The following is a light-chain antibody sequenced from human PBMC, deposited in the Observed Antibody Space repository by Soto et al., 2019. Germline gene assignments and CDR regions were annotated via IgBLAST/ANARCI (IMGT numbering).Light chain of an antibody. CDR1: QTISSGF. CDR3: QHYDSLPIT. Sequence: ILFTQYPGTLSFSPGGRATLSFRASQTISSGFLAWYQQKVGQAPRLLIYDASNRATGVPDRFSGSGSGTDFSLTISRLEPEDFAVFYCQHYDSLPITFGQGTRLEIK. J-gene: IGKJ5*01. V-gene: IGKV3-20*01. CDR2: DAS.